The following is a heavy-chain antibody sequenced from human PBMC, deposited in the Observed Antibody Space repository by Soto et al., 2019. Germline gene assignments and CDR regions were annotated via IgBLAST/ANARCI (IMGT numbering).Heavy chain of an antibody. J-gene: IGHJ4*02. D-gene: IGHD3-10*01. Sequence: QPGGSLRLSCAASGFTFSTYAMSWVRQAPGKGLEWVSGISGSGGNTYYADSVKGRFTISRDNSKNALYLQMNSLRAEDTAVYYCAKGGSFGELLPTSFDYWGQGTLVTVSS. V-gene: IGHV3-23*01. CDR2: ISGSGGNT. CDR3: AKGGSFGELLPTSFDY. CDR1: GFTFSTYA.